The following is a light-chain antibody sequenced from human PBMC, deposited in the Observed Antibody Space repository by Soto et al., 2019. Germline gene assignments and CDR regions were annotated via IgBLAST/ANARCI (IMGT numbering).Light chain of an antibody. CDR1: TSDVGSYNF. J-gene: IGLJ1*01. CDR2: EDS. V-gene: IGLV2-23*01. CDR3: CSYAGGSTPFV. Sequence: QSALTQPASVSGSPGQSIAISCTGTTSDVGSYNFVSWYQQHPGKALKLMICEDSERPSGVSSRFSGSKSGNTASLTISGLQPEDEADYYCCSYAGGSTPFVFGTGTKLTVL.